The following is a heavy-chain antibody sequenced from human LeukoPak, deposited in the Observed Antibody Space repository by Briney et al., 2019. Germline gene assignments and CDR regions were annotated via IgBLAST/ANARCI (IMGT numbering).Heavy chain of an antibody. J-gene: IGHJ4*02. Sequence: PGGSLRLSCAASGFTFSNYGMTWVRQAPGKGLEWVSAITGNRISTYYADSVKGRFTVSRDNSKNTLYVQMKSLRAEDTAVYYCAKDFVVVPGNVNYFDYWGQGTLVTVSS. D-gene: IGHD2-21*02. CDR3: AKDFVVVPGNVNYFDY. CDR2: ITGNRIST. CDR1: GFTFSNYG. V-gene: IGHV3-23*01.